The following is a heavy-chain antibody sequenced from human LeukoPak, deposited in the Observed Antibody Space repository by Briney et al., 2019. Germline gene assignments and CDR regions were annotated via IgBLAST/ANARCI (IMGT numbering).Heavy chain of an antibody. CDR3: ARRTCRAVAGCKVDI. D-gene: IGHD6-19*01. CDR1: GFTFSSYS. V-gene: IGHV3-21*01. CDR2: ISSSSSYI. J-gene: IGHJ3*02. Sequence: GGSLRLSCAASGFTFSSYSMNWVRQAPGKGLEWVSSISSSSSYIYYADSVKGRFTISRDNAKNSLYLQMNSLRAEDTAVYYCARRTCRAVAGCKVDIWGQGTMVTVSS.